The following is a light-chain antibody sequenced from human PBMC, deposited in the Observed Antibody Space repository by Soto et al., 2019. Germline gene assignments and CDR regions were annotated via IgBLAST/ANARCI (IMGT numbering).Light chain of an antibody. CDR2: GAS. V-gene: IGKV3-15*01. J-gene: IGKJ3*01. Sequence: EVEMTQSPATLSVSPGERATLSCRASQSVSSNLAWYQLRPGQAPRLLIYGASTRATGIPARFSGSGSGTEFTLTISSLQSEDFALYYCQQYNKWPLFTFGPGTRVDI. CDR1: QSVSSN. CDR3: QQYNKWPLFT.